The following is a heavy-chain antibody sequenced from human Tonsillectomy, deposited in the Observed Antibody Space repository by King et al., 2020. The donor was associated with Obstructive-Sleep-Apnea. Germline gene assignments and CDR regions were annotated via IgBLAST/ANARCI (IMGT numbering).Heavy chain of an antibody. J-gene: IGHJ4*02. D-gene: IGHD6-19*01. Sequence: VQLVESGGGLEQPGRSLRLSCAASGFSYDDYAMHWVRQAPGKGLEWVAGISWNSGAVAYADSLRARFTITRDNAKNSLYLQIDSLRDEDTAVYYCAKGTMLAVAGFFDSGGQGTLVTVSS. CDR3: AKGTMLAVAGFFDS. CDR2: ISWNSGAV. V-gene: IGHV3-9*01. CDR1: GFSYDDYA.